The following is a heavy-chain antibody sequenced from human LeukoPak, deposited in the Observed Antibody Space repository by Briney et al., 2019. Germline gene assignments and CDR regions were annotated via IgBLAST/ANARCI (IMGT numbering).Heavy chain of an antibody. CDR1: GGSISSSSYY. J-gene: IGHJ4*02. D-gene: IGHD3-22*01. CDR3: ATLPSDSSGKH. Sequence: PSETLSLTCTVSGGSISSSSYYWGWIRQPPGKGLEWIGSIYYSGSTYYNPSLKSRVTISVDTSKNQFSLKLSSVTAADTAVYYCATLPSDSSGKHWGQGILVTVSS. CDR2: IYYSGST. V-gene: IGHV4-39*01.